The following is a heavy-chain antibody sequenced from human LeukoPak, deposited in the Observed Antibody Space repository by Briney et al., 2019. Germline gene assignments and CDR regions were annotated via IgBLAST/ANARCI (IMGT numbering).Heavy chain of an antibody. CDR3: ARERNLEIAVAGTIFNY. D-gene: IGHD6-19*01. CDR2: IYSGGAT. CDR1: GGSISSYY. V-gene: IGHV3-66*01. Sequence: ETLSLTCTVSGGSISSYYWSWIRQPPGKGLEWVSVIYSGGATYYADSVKGRFTISRDNSKNTLYLQMKSLRAEDTAVYYCARERNLEIAVAGTIFNYWGQGTLVTVSS. J-gene: IGHJ4*02.